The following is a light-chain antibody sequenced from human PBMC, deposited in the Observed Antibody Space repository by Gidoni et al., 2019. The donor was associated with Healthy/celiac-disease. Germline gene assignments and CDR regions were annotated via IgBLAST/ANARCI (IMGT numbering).Light chain of an antibody. CDR1: QSISSY. J-gene: IGKJ4*01. CDR2: AAS. V-gene: IGKV1-39*01. CDR3: QQSYSTPLT. Sequence: DIQMTQSPSSMSASVGDRVTITCRASQSISSYLNWYQQKPGKAPKLLIYAASSLQSRIPSRFIGSGSGTDFTLTISSLQPEDFATYYCQQSYSTPLTFGGATKVEIK.